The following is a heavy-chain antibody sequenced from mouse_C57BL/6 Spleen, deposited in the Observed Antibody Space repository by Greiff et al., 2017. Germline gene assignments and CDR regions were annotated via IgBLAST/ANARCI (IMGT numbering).Heavy chain of an antibody. V-gene: IGHV14-3*01. CDR1: GFNIKNTY. J-gene: IGHJ4*01. CDR3: ARRAPYYAMDY. D-gene: IGHD1-3*01. CDR2: IDPAPGNT. Sequence: VQLQPSVAELVRPGASVKLSCPASGFNIKNTYMHWVKQRPEQGLEWIGRIDPAPGNTTYAQKFQGKATITADTSSNTAYLQLSIRTSEDTAIYYCARRAPYYAMDYWGQGTSVTVSS.